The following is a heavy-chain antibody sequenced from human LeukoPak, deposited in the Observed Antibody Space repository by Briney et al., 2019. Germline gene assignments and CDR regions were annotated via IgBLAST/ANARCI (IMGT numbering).Heavy chain of an antibody. CDR2: INDYGSRT. CDR1: GFTFSRCA. CDR3: VKDLSGSYTFDY. D-gene: IGHD1-26*01. J-gene: IGHJ4*02. Sequence: GGSLILSCSASGFTFSRCAMHWVRQGPGKGLEYVSGINDYGSRTHYGDSAKGRFIISRDDSRNTVFLHMNSLRGDDTALYYCVKDLSGSYTFDYWGQGILVTVSS. V-gene: IGHV3-64D*09.